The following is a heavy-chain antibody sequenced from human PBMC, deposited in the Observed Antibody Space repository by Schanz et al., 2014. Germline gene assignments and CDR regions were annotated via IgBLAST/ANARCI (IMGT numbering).Heavy chain of an antibody. V-gene: IGHV3-30*03. CDR2: VSSDGNND. J-gene: IGHJ2*01. Sequence: VQLLESGGGLVQPGGSLRLSCAASGFTFSSYWMHWVRQAPGKGLEWVALVSSDGNNDYYTDSVKGRFTVSRDNSKNTLYLQLNSLRAEDTAVYYCARNRGSGGQNWYFDLWCRGTLVTVSS. CDR3: ARNRGSGGQNWYFDL. D-gene: IGHD1-26*01. CDR1: GFTFSSYW.